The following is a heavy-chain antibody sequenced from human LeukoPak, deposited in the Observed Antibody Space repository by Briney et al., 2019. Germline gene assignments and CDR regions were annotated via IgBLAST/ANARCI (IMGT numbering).Heavy chain of an antibody. V-gene: IGHV1-2*02. CDR1: GYTFTGYY. CDR2: INPNSGGT. D-gene: IGHD3-22*01. Sequence: GASVKVSCKASGYTFTGYYMHWVRQAPGQGLEWMGWINPNSGGTNYAQKFQGRVTMTRDTSISTAYMELSRLRSDDTAVYYCARSYYYDSSGYAGFDAFDIWGQGTMVTVSS. J-gene: IGHJ3*02. CDR3: ARSYYYDSSGYAGFDAFDI.